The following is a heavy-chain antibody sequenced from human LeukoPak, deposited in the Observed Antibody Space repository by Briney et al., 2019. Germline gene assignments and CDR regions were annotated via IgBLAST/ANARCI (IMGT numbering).Heavy chain of an antibody. CDR1: GFNFSSHW. Sequence: GGSLRLSCAASGFNFSSHWMSWVRQAPGKGLEWVANIKKDGGEIFYADSVKGRFTIFRDNAENALYLQMSSLRGEDTALYYCARDRRAASAPDYWGQGTLVTVSS. J-gene: IGHJ4*02. CDR3: ARDRRAASAPDY. V-gene: IGHV3-7*01. D-gene: IGHD6-13*01. CDR2: IKKDGGEI.